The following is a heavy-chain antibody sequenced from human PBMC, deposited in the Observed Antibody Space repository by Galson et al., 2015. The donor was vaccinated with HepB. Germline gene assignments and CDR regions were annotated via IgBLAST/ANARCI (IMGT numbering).Heavy chain of an antibody. V-gene: IGHV3-23*01. CDR1: GFTFSYYA. J-gene: IGHJ4*02. CDR2: ISPSGDNT. Sequence: LRLSCAASGFTFSYYAMSWVRQAPGKGLEWISAISPSGDNTYSADSMKGRFTISRDNSQNTLFLQMNGLRADDTAIYFCAKVFPEKTDGWYRQALYYFDSWGQGTRVTVSS. CDR3: AKVFPEKTDGWYRQALYYFDS. D-gene: IGHD6-19*01.